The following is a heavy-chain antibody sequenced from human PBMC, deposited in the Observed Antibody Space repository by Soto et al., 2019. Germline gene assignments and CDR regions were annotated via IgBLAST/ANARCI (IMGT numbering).Heavy chain of an antibody. CDR3: ARERGFLSEAFDI. J-gene: IGHJ3*02. D-gene: IGHD3-10*01. V-gene: IGHV6-1*01. CDR2: TYYRSRWYN. Sequence: SQTHSLTYAISGDSVSSNSATWSRIRQSPSRGLEWLGRTYYRSRWYNDYAPSVKSRITINPGTSKNHFFLQLSSVTPEDTAVYYCARERGFLSEAFDIWGRGTVVTVSS. CDR1: GDSVSSNSAT.